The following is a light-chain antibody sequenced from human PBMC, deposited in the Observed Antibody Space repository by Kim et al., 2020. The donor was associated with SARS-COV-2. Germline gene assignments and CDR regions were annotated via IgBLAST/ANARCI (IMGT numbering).Light chain of an antibody. V-gene: IGKV1-5*01. CDR1: QSISSW. CDR2: DAS. CDR3: QQYNSSPLT. Sequence: ASVGDRVTIACRASQSISSWLAWYQQKPGKAPKLLIYDASSLESGVPSRFSGSGSGTEFTLTISSLQPDDFATYYCQQYNSSPLTFGGGTKVDIK. J-gene: IGKJ4*01.